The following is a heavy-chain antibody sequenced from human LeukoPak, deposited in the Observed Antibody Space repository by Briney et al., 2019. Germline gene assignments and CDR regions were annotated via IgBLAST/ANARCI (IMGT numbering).Heavy chain of an antibody. CDR2: ISSSSSTI. CDR1: GFTFSSYS. Sequence: GGSLRLSCAASGFTFSSYSMNWVRQAPGKGLEWGSYISSSSSTIYYADSVKGRFTISRDNAKNSLYLQMNSLRAEDTAVYYCARAISYGPGYYYYYMDVWGKGTTVTLSS. V-gene: IGHV3-48*01. J-gene: IGHJ6*03. D-gene: IGHD5-18*01. CDR3: ARAISYGPGYYYYYMDV.